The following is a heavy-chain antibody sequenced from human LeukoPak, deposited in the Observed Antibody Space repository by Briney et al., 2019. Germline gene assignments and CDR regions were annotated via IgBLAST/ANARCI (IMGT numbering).Heavy chain of an antibody. D-gene: IGHD1-7*01. V-gene: IGHV4-34*01. CDR3: ASGVELSMAFDI. CDR1: GGSFSGYY. J-gene: IGHJ3*02. CDR2: INHSGST. Sequence: PSETLSLTCAVYGGSFSGYYWSWLRQPPGRGLECVGEINHSGSTNYNRSLKSRCTISVDTSKNQFSLKLSSVTAADTAVYYCASGVELSMAFDIWGQGTMVTVSA.